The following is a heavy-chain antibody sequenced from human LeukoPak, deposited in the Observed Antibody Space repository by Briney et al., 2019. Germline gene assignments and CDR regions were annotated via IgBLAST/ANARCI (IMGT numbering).Heavy chain of an antibody. Sequence: GGSLRLSCAASGFTFSSYGMHWVRQAPGKGLEWVAVISYDGSNKYYADSVKGRFTISRDNSKNTLYLQMNSLRAEDTAVYYCARYSSSAGWLDPWGQGTLVTVSS. D-gene: IGHD6-6*01. CDR1: GFTFSSYG. CDR3: ARYSSSAGWLDP. V-gene: IGHV3-30*03. J-gene: IGHJ5*02. CDR2: ISYDGSNK.